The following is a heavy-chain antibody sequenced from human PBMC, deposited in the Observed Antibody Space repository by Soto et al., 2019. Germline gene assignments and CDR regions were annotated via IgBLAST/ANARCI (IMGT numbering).Heavy chain of an antibody. J-gene: IGHJ4*02. Sequence: QITLKESGPTLVKTKQTLTLTCTFSGFSLSTSGVGVGWIRQPPGKAPEWLALIYWSDGKRYSPSLKSRLTTPKDTSKSHVVLTKTNLDPVDTGAYFCARTEGVGYCSGGRCYGGDYWGQGTLVTVSA. D-gene: IGHD2-15*01. V-gene: IGHV2-5*01. CDR3: ARTEGVGYCSGGRCYGGDY. CDR1: GFSLSTSGVG. CDR2: IYWSDGK.